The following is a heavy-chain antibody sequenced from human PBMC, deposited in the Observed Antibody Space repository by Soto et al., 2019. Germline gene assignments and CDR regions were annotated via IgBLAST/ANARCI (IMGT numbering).Heavy chain of an antibody. J-gene: IGHJ5*02. D-gene: IGHD3-3*01. CDR2: IYYSGST. V-gene: IGHV4-59*01. CDR3: ARVLFGRGNWFDP. Sequence: PSETLSLTCTVSGCSISSYYWSWIRQPPGKGPEWIGYIYYSGSTNYSPSLKSRVTISVDTSKNQFSLKLSSVTAADTAVYYCARVLFGRGNWFDPWGQGTVVTVSS. CDR1: GCSISSYY.